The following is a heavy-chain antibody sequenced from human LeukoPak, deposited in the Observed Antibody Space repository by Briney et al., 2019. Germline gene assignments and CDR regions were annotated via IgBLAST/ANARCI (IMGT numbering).Heavy chain of an antibody. CDR3: ARDLHRGGFSSEGV. J-gene: IGHJ6*04. CDR1: GFTFSSYS. V-gene: IGHV3-20*04. CDR2: INWNGADT. D-gene: IGHD6-19*01. Sequence: PGGSLRLSCAASGFTFSSYSMNWVRQAPGKGLEWVSDINWNGADTRYADSLKGRFTISRDNAKNSLYLQMNNLRVEDTALYYCARDLHRGGFSSEGVWGKGTTVTVSS.